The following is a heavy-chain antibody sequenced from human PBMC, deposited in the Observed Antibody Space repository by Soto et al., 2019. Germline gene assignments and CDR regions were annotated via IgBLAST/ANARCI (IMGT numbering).Heavy chain of an antibody. CDR1: GFSLSTSGVG. D-gene: IGHD6-19*01. V-gene: IGHV2-5*02. Sequence: QITLKESGPTLVKPTQTRTLTCTFSGFSLSTSGVGVGWIRQPPGKALEWLALIYWDDDKRYSPSLKSRLTITKDASKKQVVITMTNMDPVDTATYYCAHRPFWYSSGWYYFDYWGEGTLVTVSS. CDR2: IYWDDDK. J-gene: IGHJ4*02. CDR3: AHRPFWYSSGWYYFDY.